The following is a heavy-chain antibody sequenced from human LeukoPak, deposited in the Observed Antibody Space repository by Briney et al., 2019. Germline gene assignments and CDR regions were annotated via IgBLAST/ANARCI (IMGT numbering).Heavy chain of an antibody. CDR2: IYYSGST. V-gene: IGHV4-59*01. CDR1: GGSISSYY. Sequence: SETLSLTCTVSGGSISSYYWSWIRQPPGKGLGWIGYIYYSGSTNYNPPLKSRVTISVDTSKNQFSLKLSSVTAADTAVYYCARTLSRGYGMDVWGQGTTVTVSS. J-gene: IGHJ6*02. CDR3: ARTLSRGYGMDV. D-gene: IGHD6-13*01.